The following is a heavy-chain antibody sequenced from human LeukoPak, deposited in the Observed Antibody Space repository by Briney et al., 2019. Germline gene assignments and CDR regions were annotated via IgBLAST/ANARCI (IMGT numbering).Heavy chain of an antibody. CDR1: GFTFSSYA. J-gene: IGHJ6*03. Sequence: GGSLRLSCAASGFTFSSYAMSWVRQAPGKGLEWVAFIRYDGSNKYYADSVKGRFTISRDNSKNTLYLQMNSLRAEDTAVYYCAKEGSIAAAYYYYYYYMDVWGKGTTVTVSS. CDR2: IRYDGSNK. V-gene: IGHV3-30*02. D-gene: IGHD6-13*01. CDR3: AKEGSIAAAYYYYYYYMDV.